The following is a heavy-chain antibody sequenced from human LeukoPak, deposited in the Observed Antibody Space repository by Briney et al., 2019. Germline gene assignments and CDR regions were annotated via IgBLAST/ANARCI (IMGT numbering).Heavy chain of an antibody. CDR3: AKPDNSWSFDY. D-gene: IGHD6-13*01. CDR2: ISGGGYST. Sequence: PGGSLRLSCAASGFTFNNYAMSWVRQAPGKGVEWVSAISGGGYSTYYADSVKGRFTISRDNSKNTMYLQMNSLRAEDTAVYYCAKPDNSWSFDYWGQGTLVTVSS. CDR1: GFTFNNYA. J-gene: IGHJ4*02. V-gene: IGHV3-23*01.